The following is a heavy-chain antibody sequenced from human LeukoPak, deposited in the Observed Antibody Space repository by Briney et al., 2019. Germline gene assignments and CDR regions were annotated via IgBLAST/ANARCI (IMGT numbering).Heavy chain of an antibody. J-gene: IGHJ4*02. Sequence: ASVKVSCKASGYTFTGYYMHWVRQAPGQGLEWMGWINPNSGGTNYAQKFQGRVTMTRDTSISTAYMELSRLRSDDTAVYYCARVGADIVVVPAAHDYWGQGTLVTVSS. D-gene: IGHD2-2*01. V-gene: IGHV1-2*02. CDR2: INPNSGGT. CDR1: GYTFTGYY. CDR3: ARVGADIVVVPAAHDY.